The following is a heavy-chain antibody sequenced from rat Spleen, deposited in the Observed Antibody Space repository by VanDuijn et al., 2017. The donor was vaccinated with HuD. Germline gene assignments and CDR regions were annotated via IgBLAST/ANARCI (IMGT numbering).Heavy chain of an antibody. D-gene: IGHD1-11*01. J-gene: IGHJ3*01. Sequence: EVQLVESGGGLVQPGRSLKLSCVASGFTFKNYWMTWIRQAPGKGLEWVASITNSAGSTYYPDSVKGRFTISRDNAKNILYLQLDSLRSEDTATYYCAIRDGGFPGWGQGTLVTVSS. CDR2: ITNSAGST. CDR1: GFTFKNYW. V-gene: IGHV5-31*01. CDR3: AIRDGGFPG.